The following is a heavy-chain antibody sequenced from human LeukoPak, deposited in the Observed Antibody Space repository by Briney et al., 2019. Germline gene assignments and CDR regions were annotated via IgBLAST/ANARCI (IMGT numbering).Heavy chain of an antibody. Sequence: RASVKVSCKASGYTFTGYYMHWVRQAPGQGLEWMGWINPNSGGTNYAQKFQGRVTMTRDTSISTAYMELSRLRSDDTAVYYCARDQFIGSGEGSLNYMDVWGKGTTVTISS. CDR2: INPNSGGT. V-gene: IGHV1-2*02. J-gene: IGHJ6*03. CDR1: GYTFTGYY. D-gene: IGHD1-26*01. CDR3: ARDQFIGSGEGSLNYMDV.